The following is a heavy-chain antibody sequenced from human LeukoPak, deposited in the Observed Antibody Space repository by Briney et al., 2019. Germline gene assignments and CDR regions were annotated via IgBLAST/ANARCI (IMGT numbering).Heavy chain of an antibody. CDR3: ARSVVTLYWYFDL. CDR2: IYYSGGT. D-gene: IGHD4-23*01. Sequence: SETLSLTCTVSSGSISGYYYNWIRQPPRKGLEWIGYIYYSGGTNYYPSLKSRVTISLDTSKNQYSLKLSSVTTADTAVYYCARSVVTLYWYFDLWGRGTLVTVSS. CDR1: SGSISGYY. V-gene: IGHV4-59*01. J-gene: IGHJ2*01.